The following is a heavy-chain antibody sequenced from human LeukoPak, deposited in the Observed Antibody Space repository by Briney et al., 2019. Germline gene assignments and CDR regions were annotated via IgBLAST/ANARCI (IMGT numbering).Heavy chain of an antibody. J-gene: IGHJ4*02. CDR1: GGTFSSYA. D-gene: IGHD2-2*01. V-gene: IGHV1-69*06. Sequence: SVKVSCKASGGTFSSYAISWVRQAPGQGLEWMGGIIPIFGTANYAQKFQGRVTITADKSTSTAYMELSSLRSEDTAVYYCASGLGYCSSTSCYALGYWGQGTLVTVSP. CDR3: ASGLGYCSSTSCYALGY. CDR2: IIPIFGTA.